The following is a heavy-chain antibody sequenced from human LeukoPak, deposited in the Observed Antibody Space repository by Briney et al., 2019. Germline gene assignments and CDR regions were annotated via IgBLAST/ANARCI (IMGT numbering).Heavy chain of an antibody. Sequence: GGSLRLSCAASGFTFSSYGMHWVRQAPGKGLEWVAVISYDGSNKYNADSVKGRFTISRDNSKNTLYLQMNSLRAEDTAVYYCARGPNVYGNSSGLIRDYYYYMDVWGKGTTVTVS. CDR2: ISYDGSNK. J-gene: IGHJ6*03. D-gene: IGHD6-6*01. CDR1: GFTFSSYG. V-gene: IGHV3-30*03. CDR3: ARGPNVYGNSSGLIRDYYYYMDV.